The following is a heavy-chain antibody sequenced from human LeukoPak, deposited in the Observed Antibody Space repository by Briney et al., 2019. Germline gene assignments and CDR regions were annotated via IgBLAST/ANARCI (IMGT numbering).Heavy chain of an antibody. Sequence: GGSLRLSCAASGFTFSSYWMHWVRQAPGKGLVWVSRINSDGSSTSYADSVKGRFTISRDNAKNTLYQQMNSLRAEDTAVYYCARADSSGYYVDYWGQGTLVTVSS. V-gene: IGHV3-74*01. J-gene: IGHJ4*02. D-gene: IGHD3-22*01. CDR1: GFTFSSYW. CDR3: ARADSSGYYVDY. CDR2: INSDGSST.